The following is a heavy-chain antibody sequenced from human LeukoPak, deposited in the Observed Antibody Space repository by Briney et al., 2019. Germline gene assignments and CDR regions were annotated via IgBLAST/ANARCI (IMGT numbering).Heavy chain of an antibody. Sequence: ASVKVSFKASGYTFTIYGFSWVRQAPGQGLEWMGWISAYNGNTNYAQKLQGRVTMTTDTSTSTAYMELRSLRSDDTAVYYCARGDDILTGYFRGFDYWGQGTLVTVSS. D-gene: IGHD3-9*01. CDR3: ARGDDILTGYFRGFDY. J-gene: IGHJ4*02. CDR2: ISAYNGNT. V-gene: IGHV1-18*01. CDR1: GYTFTIYG.